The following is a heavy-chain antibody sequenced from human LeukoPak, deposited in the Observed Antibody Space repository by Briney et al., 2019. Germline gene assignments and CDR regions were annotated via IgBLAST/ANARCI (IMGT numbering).Heavy chain of an antibody. Sequence: GGSLTLSCAASGLTFNDHPMHWIRLAPHKGLEWVAVISYDGLNKYYSHSAKDRFTVSRDNVNNILYLQMNRLRTEDTAIYYCARDLGILWKLAYSGGQGTLVTVSS. J-gene: IGHJ5*01. CDR2: ISYDGLNK. CDR3: ARDLGILWKLAYS. V-gene: IGHV3-30-3*01. CDR1: GLTFNDHP. D-gene: IGHD1-1*01.